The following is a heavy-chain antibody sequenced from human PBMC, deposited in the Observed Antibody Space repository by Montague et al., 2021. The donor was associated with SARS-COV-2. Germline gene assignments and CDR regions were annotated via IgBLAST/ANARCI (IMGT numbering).Heavy chain of an antibody. D-gene: IGHD3-9*01. CDR2: PYYRSKWDS. V-gene: IGHV6-1*01. CDR3: ASSGITLTGLDAFDI. Sequence: CAISGDSVSSKSGAWNWNRQSPSRGLEWLGRPYYRSKWDSDYAESVKRRLVITPDTSKNQVSLRLNPVIPEDTAVYFCASSGITLTGLDAFDIRGQGTMVTVSS. CDR1: GDSVSSKSGA. J-gene: IGHJ3*02.